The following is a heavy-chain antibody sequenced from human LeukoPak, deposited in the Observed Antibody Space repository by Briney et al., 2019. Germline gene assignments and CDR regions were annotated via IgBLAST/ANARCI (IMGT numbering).Heavy chain of an antibody. V-gene: IGHV3-23*01. J-gene: IGHJ4*02. Sequence: GGCLRLSCAASEFAFSSYGMRWVRQAPGKGLDWVSSISGSGGSTQYADSVQGRFAISRDNSKNTLYLQMNSLRVEDTAVYFCAREIGYCSSTSCYNYFDYWGQGTLVTVSS. CDR1: EFAFSSYG. CDR2: ISGSGGST. D-gene: IGHD2-2*03. CDR3: AREIGYCSSTSCYNYFDY.